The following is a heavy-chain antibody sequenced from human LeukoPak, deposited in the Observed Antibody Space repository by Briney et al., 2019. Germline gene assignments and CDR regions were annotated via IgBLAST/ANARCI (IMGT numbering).Heavy chain of an antibody. Sequence: SVKVSCKASGGTFSSYAISWVRQAPGQGLEWMGRIIPIFDTANYAQKFQGRVTITTDESTSTAYMELSSLRSEDTAVYYCARDLAAAGPAFDYWGQGTLVTVSS. CDR1: GGTFSSYA. CDR2: IIPIFDTA. CDR3: ARDLAAAGPAFDY. D-gene: IGHD6-13*01. J-gene: IGHJ4*02. V-gene: IGHV1-69*05.